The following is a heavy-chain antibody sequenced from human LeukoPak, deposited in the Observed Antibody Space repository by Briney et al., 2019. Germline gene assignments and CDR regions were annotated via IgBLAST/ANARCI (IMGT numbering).Heavy chain of an antibody. CDR1: GDSISSYNHY. V-gene: IGHV4-39*01. J-gene: IGHJ4*02. CDR2: ICYGGST. CDR3: ARMMYGNGWNRYYFDY. D-gene: IGHD6-19*01. Sequence: SETLSLTCTVSGDSISSYNHYWGWIRQPPGKGLEWLGSICYGGSTHDNPSLKSRVTISVDASKNQFSLRVTSATAADTAVYYCARMMYGNGWNRYYFDYWGQGTLVTVSS.